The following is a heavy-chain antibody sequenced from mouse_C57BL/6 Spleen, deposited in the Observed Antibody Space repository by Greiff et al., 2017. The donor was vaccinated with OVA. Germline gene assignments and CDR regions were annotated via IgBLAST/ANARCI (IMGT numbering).Heavy chain of an antibody. CDR1: GYSFTGYF. Sequence: VQLQQPGAELVKPGDSVKISCKASGYSFTGYFMNWVMQSHGKSLEWIGRINPYNGDTFYNQKFKGKATLTVDKSSSTAHMELRSLTSEDSAVYYCARDDYDDDAWFAYWGQGTLVTVSA. CDR2: INPYNGDT. V-gene: IGHV1-20*01. CDR3: ARDDYDDDAWFAY. J-gene: IGHJ3*01. D-gene: IGHD2-4*01.